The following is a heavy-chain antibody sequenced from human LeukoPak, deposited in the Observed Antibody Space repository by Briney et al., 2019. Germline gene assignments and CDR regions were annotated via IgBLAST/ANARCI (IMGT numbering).Heavy chain of an antibody. J-gene: IGHJ4*02. CDR2: ISSSGSTV. CDR1: GFTFSSYE. V-gene: IGHV3-48*03. CDR3: ARSTGIAVAGFDY. D-gene: IGHD6-19*01. Sequence: GGSLRLSCAASGFTFSSYEMNWVRQAPGKGLEWVSYISSSGSTVYYADSVKGRFTISRDNSKNTLYLQMNSLRAEDTAVYYCARSTGIAVAGFDYWGQGTLVTVSS.